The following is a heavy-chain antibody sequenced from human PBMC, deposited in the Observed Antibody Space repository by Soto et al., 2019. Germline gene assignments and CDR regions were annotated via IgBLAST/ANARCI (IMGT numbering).Heavy chain of an antibody. V-gene: IGHV3-30-3*01. CDR2: ISYDGSNK. CDR1: GFTFSSYA. J-gene: IGHJ6*02. CDR3: ARDLSYDFWSGYWSYYYYGMDV. D-gene: IGHD3-3*01. Sequence: PGGSLRLSCAASGFTFSSYAMHWVRQAPGKGLEWVAVISYDGSNKYYADSVKGRFTISRDNSKNTLYLQMNSLRAEDTAVYYCARDLSYDFWSGYWSYYYYGMDVWGQGTMVTV.